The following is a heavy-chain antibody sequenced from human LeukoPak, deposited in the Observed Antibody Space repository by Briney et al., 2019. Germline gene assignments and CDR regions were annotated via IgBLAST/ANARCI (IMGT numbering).Heavy chain of an antibody. CDR1: GFTFSSYG. D-gene: IGHD3-10*02. Sequence: GSLRLSCAASGFTFSSYGMHWVRQAPGKGLEWVSYISSSGSTIYYADSVKGRFTISRDNAKNSLYLQMNSLRAEDTAVYYCAELGITMIGGVWGKGTTVTISS. CDR2: ISSSGSTI. V-gene: IGHV3-48*04. J-gene: IGHJ6*04. CDR3: AELGITMIGGV.